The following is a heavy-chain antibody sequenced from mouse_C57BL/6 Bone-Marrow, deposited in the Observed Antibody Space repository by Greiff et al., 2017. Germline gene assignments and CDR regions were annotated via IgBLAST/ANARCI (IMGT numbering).Heavy chain of an antibody. CDR3: ASNTLLRGGYYFDY. D-gene: IGHD1-1*01. CDR1: GFTFSDSG. CDR2: ISSGSSTI. V-gene: IGHV5-17*01. J-gene: IGHJ2*01. Sequence: DVMLVESGGGLVKPGGSLKLSCAASGFTFSDSGMHWVRQAPEKGLEWVAYISSGSSTIYYADTVKGRFTISRDNAKNTLFLQMTSLRSEDTAMYYCASNTLLRGGYYFDYWGQGTTLTVSS.